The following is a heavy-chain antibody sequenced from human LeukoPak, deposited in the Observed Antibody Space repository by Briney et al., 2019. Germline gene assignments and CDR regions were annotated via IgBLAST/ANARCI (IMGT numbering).Heavy chain of an antibody. CDR3: ARGYSSSWFDY. CDR1: GFTFSSYG. CDR2: ISYDGSNK. J-gene: IGHJ4*02. V-gene: IGHV3-30*03. Sequence: GGSLRLSCAASGFTFSSYGMHWVRQAPGKGLEWVAVISYDGSNKYYADSVKGRFTISRDNAKNSLYLQMNSLRAEDTALYYCARGYSSSWFDYWGQGTLVTVSS. D-gene: IGHD6-13*01.